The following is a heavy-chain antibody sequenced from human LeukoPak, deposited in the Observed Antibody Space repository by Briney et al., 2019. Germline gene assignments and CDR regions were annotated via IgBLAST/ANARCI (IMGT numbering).Heavy chain of an antibody. Sequence: SVKVSCKASGGTFISYAISWVRQAPGQGREWMGRIIPIFGTANYAQKFQGRVTITTDESTSTAYMELSSLRSEDTAVYYCARAGKQSYFDYWGQGTLVTVSS. CDR1: GGTFISYA. CDR2: IIPIFGTA. J-gene: IGHJ4*02. D-gene: IGHD6-19*01. V-gene: IGHV1-69*05. CDR3: ARAGKQSYFDY.